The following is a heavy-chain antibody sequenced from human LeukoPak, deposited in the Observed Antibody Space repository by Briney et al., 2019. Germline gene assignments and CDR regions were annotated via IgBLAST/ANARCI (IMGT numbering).Heavy chain of an antibody. Sequence: ASVKVSCKASGYTFTGYYIHWVRQAPGQGLEWMGWINPNSGDTNYAQKFQGRVTMTRDTSISTVYMERSRLRFGDTAVYYCARGAVFGGNWFDPWGQGTLVTVSS. CDR3: ARGAVFGGNWFDP. D-gene: IGHD3-3*01. CDR2: INPNSGDT. CDR1: GYTFTGYY. J-gene: IGHJ5*02. V-gene: IGHV1-2*02.